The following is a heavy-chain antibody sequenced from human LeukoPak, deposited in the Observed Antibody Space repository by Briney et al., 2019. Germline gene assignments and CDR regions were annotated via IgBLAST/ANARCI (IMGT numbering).Heavy chain of an antibody. J-gene: IGHJ4*02. CDR1: GFTFSSYW. V-gene: IGHV3-7*03. CDR2: IKQDGSEK. Sequence: GGSLRLSRAASGFTFSSYWMTWVRQAPGKGLEWVANIKQDGSEKYYVDSVKGRITLSRDNAKNSLYLQMNSLRAEDTAVYYCARTHPFDYWGQGTLVTVSS. CDR3: ARTHPFDY.